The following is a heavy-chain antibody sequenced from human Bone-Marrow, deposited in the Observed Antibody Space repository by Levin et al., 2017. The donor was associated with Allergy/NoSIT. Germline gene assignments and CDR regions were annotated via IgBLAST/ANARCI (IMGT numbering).Heavy chain of an antibody. CDR2: IHPGDSDT. D-gene: IGHD3/OR15-3a*01. CDR3: ARQRLDWDDAFDI. Sequence: GGSLRLSCKGSGYNFANHWIGWVRQKPGKGLEWMAIIHPGDSDTSYGPSFQDQVSLSIDTSITTSYLQWSSLKASDTAMDCGARQRLDWDDAFDIWGQGTMVTVS. V-gene: IGHV5-51*01. CDR1: GYNFANHW. J-gene: IGHJ3*02.